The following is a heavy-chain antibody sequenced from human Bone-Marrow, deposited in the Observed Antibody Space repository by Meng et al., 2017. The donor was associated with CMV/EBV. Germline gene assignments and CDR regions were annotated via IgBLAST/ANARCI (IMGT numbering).Heavy chain of an antibody. V-gene: IGHV3-49*04. Sequence: GESLKISCTASGFTFGDYAMSWVRQAPGKGLEWVGFIRSKAYGGTTEYAASVKGRFTISRDDSKSIAYLQMNSLKTEDTAVYYCTRLAGASWGYYYGMDVWGQGTTVTFSS. D-gene: IGHD1-26*01. CDR3: TRLAGASWGYYYGMDV. CDR2: IRSKAYGGTT. J-gene: IGHJ6*02. CDR1: GFTFGDYA.